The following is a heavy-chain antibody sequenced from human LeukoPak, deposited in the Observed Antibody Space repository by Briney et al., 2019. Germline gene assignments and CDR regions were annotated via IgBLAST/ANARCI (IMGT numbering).Heavy chain of an antibody. Sequence: ASVKVSCKASGYTFTGYYMHWVRQAPGQGLEWMGWINPNSGGTNYAQKFQGRVTMTRDTSISTAYMELSRLRSDDTAVYYCSRASGWFHGGDYWGQGTLVTVSS. CDR2: INPNSGGT. J-gene: IGHJ4*02. CDR3: SRASGWFHGGDY. V-gene: IGHV1-2*02. CDR1: GYTFTGYY. D-gene: IGHD6-19*01.